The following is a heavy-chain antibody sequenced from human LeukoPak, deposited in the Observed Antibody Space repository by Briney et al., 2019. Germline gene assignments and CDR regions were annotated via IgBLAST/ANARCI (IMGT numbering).Heavy chain of an antibody. CDR1: GFTFSSYS. Sequence: GGSLRLSCAASGFTFSSYSMNWVRQAPGKGLEWVSSISSSSSYMYYADSVKGRFTISRDNAKNSLYLQMNSLRAEDTAVYYCARDSSSWYIGGYWGQGTLVTVSS. D-gene: IGHD6-13*01. CDR3: ARDSSSWYIGGY. CDR2: ISSSSSYM. V-gene: IGHV3-21*01. J-gene: IGHJ4*02.